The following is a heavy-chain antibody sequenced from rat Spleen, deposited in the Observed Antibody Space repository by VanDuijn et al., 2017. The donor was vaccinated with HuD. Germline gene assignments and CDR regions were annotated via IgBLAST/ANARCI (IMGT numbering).Heavy chain of an antibody. D-gene: IGHD1-12*02. J-gene: IGHJ3*01. CDR3: ARYGSYDNWFAY. V-gene: IGHV5-19*01. CDR2: IGPNGGNT. Sequence: EVQLVDHGGGLVQPGRSLNLSCATSGFTFRNYGMHWIRQAPTKGLEWVASIGPNGGNTNYRDSVKGRFTISRDDVKNILFLQMDSLRSEDTATYYGARYGSYDNWFAYWGQGTLVTVSS. CDR1: GFTFRNYG.